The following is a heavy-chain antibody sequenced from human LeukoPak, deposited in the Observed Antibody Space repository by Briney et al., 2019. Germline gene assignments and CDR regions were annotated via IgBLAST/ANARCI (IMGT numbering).Heavy chain of an antibody. CDR3: ARGGEYYYYYYMDA. Sequence: GGSLRLSCAASGFTFSSYWMSWVRQAPGKGLEWVANIKQDGSEKYYVDSVKGRFTISRDNAKNSLYLQMNSLRAEDTAVYYCARGGEYYYYYYMDAWGKGTTVTVSS. CDR1: GFTFSSYW. J-gene: IGHJ6*03. D-gene: IGHD2-21*01. CDR2: IKQDGSEK. V-gene: IGHV3-7*01.